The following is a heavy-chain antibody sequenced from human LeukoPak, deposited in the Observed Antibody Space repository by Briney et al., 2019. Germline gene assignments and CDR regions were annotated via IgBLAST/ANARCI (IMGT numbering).Heavy chain of an antibody. CDR2: ISSSGSTI. V-gene: IGHV3-48*03. D-gene: IGHD3-22*01. Sequence: GGSLRLSCAASGFTFSSYEMNWVRQAPGKGLEWVSYISSSGSTIYYADSVKGRFTISRDNAKNSLYLQMNSLRAEDTAVYYCAREPTYYYDSSGLYYFDYWGQGTLVTVSS. CDR1: GFTFSSYE. CDR3: AREPTYYYDSSGLYYFDY. J-gene: IGHJ4*02.